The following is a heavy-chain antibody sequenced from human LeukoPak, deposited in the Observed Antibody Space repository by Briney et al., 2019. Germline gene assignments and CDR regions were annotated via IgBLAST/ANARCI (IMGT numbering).Heavy chain of an antibody. CDR2: DNSDGRST. Sequence: GGSLRLSCAASGFTFSSYWMHWVRQAPGKGLVWVSHDNSDGRSTNYADSVKGRFTISRDNAKNTLYLQMNSLTAEDTAVYYCARGYDFWRKDIWGQGTMATVSS. CDR3: ARGYDFWRKDI. D-gene: IGHD3-3*01. V-gene: IGHV3-74*01. J-gene: IGHJ3*02. CDR1: GFTFSSYW.